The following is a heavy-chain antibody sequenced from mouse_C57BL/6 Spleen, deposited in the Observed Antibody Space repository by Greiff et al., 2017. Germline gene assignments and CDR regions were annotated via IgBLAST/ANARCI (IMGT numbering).Heavy chain of an antibody. J-gene: IGHJ4*01. D-gene: IGHD1-1*02. V-gene: IGHV1-69*01. Sequence: QVQLKQPGAELVMPGASVKLSCKASGYTFTSYWMHWVKQRPGQGLEWIGEIDPSDSYTNYNQKFKGKSTLTVDKSSSTAYMQLSSLTSVDSAVXYCARCLLGHYYATNDWGQGTSVTVSS. CDR1: GYTFTSYW. CDR3: ARCLLGHYYATND. CDR2: IDPSDSYT.